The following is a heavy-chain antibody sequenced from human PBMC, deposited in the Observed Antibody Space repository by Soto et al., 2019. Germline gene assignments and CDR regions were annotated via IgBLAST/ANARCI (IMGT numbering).Heavy chain of an antibody. D-gene: IGHD2-21*02. J-gene: IGHJ4*02. CDR3: ARSIVVVTAADY. CDR1: GYTFTSYA. CDR2: INVGNGNT. Sequence: QVQLVQSGAEVKKPGASVKVSCKASGYTFTSYAMHWVRQAPGQRLEWMGWINVGNGNTKYSQKFQGRVTITRDTSASTAYMELSSLRSEVTAVYYCARSIVVVTAADYWGQGTLVTVSS. V-gene: IGHV1-3*01.